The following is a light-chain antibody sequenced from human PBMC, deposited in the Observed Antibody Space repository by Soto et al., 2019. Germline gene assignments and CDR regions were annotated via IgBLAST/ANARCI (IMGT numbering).Light chain of an antibody. CDR3: NSYRSTDTVV. CDR1: SNDVGGYNH. J-gene: IGLJ2*01. Sequence: QSALTQPASVSGSPGQSITISCTGTSNDVGGYNHVSWYQQHPGKAPKLIIYEVSYRPSGVSNRFSGSKSGNTASLTISGLQPEDEADYYCNSYRSTDTVVFGGGTQL. CDR2: EVS. V-gene: IGLV2-14*01.